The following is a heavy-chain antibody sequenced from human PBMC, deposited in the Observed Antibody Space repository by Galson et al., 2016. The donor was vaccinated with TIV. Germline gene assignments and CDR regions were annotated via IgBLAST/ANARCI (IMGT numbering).Heavy chain of an antibody. V-gene: IGHV3-23*01. D-gene: IGHD3-22*01. CDR3: AKMDSSGLSYARRLDY. J-gene: IGHJ4*02. CDR1: GLTFSSYA. CDR2: ISGGGGST. Sequence: SLRLSCAASGLTFSSYAMSWVRQAPGKGLEWVSAISGGGGSTYYADSVKGRFTISRDNSKSTLYLQLDSLRVEDTAVYYCAKMDSSGLSYARRLDYWGQGTLVTVSS.